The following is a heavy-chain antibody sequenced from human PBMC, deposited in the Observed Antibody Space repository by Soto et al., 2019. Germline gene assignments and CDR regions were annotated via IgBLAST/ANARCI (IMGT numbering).Heavy chain of an antibody. Sequence: QVQLQESGPGLVRPSGTLSLTCAVSSGSISSNTWWSWVRQPPRRGLEWIGDVYHRGSTNYNPSLKSRITISVDGSKNQFSLELSSVTAADTAVYYCAKSVADDFDYWGQGTLVTVSS. D-gene: IGHD6-19*01. CDR3: AKSVADDFDY. CDR2: VYHRGST. V-gene: IGHV4-4*02. J-gene: IGHJ4*01. CDR1: SGSISSNTW.